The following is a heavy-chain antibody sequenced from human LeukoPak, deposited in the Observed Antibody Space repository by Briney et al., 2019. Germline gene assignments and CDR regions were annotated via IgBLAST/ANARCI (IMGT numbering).Heavy chain of an antibody. V-gene: IGHV4-4*09. D-gene: IGHD1-14*01. CDR2: ISTIGNT. CDR1: GDSLRSSY. CDR3: SSLRNVEEDDYYIDV. J-gene: IGHJ6*03. Sequence: SETLSLTCTLSGDSLRSSYRSWIRQSPGKGLEWIGYISTIGNTNYNPSLKSRVPIPIDTSKTQFSLKLRSLAAAATPLYYFSSLRNVEEDDYYIDVWGKGTTVTVSS.